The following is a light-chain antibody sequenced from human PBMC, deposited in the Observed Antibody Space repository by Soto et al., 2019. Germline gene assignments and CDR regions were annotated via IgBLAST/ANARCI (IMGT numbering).Light chain of an antibody. CDR1: QAVGSN. J-gene: IGKJ4*01. V-gene: IGKV3-15*01. Sequence: IVLTQSPATLSVSPGERATLSCRASQAVGSNLAWYQQRRGQAPRLLIYDASTRATGIPHRFSGGGSGTDFTLTISSLKSDDFAVYYCQHFNKWPHMPAFGGGTKLAIK. CDR3: QHFNKWPHMPA. CDR2: DAS.